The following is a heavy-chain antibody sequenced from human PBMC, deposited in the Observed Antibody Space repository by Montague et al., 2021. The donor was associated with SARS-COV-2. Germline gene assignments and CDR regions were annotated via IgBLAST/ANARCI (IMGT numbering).Heavy chain of an antibody. V-gene: IGHV4-39*02. CDR3: ARRGRKLLPVATTIGGFDI. Sequence: SETLSLTCTVSGGSISSSNYYWDWIRQPPGKGLEWIGSIYDRGSTYYXXXLESRVTISVDTSKNHFSLKLSSVTAADTAVYYCARRGRKLLPVATTIGGFDIWGQGTMVTVSS. J-gene: IGHJ3*02. CDR1: GGSISSSNYY. D-gene: IGHD5-12*01. CDR2: IYDRGST.